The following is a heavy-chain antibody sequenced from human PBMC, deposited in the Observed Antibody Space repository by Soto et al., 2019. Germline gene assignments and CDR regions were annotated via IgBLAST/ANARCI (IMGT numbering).Heavy chain of an antibody. D-gene: IGHD1-7*01. Sequence: ADSLRLSCAASGLTFNSYALGWVRQAPGKGLEWVSAISGSGGSTYYADSVKGRFTISRDNSKNTLYLQMNSLRAEDTAVYYCAKDRTDNWNYVNWFDPWGQGTLVTVSS. V-gene: IGHV3-23*01. CDR1: GLTFNSYA. CDR3: AKDRTDNWNYVNWFDP. CDR2: ISGSGGST. J-gene: IGHJ5*02.